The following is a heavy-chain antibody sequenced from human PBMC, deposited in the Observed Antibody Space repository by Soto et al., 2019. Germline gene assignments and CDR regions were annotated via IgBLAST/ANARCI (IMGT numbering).Heavy chain of an antibody. CDR1: GFTFSSYA. CDR2: ISYDGSNK. D-gene: IGHD6-6*01. CDR3: ARDGYSSSPAPLFDY. Sequence: PGGSLRLSCAASGFTFSSYAMHWVRQAPGKGLEWVAVISYDGSNKYYADSVKGRFTISRDNSKNTLYLQMNSLRAEDTAVYYYARDGYSSSPAPLFDYWGQVTLVTVSS. V-gene: IGHV3-30*01. J-gene: IGHJ4*02.